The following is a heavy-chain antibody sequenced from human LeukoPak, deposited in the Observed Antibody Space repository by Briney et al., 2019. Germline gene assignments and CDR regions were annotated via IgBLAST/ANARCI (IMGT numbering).Heavy chain of an antibody. CDR2: ISSSSSYT. D-gene: IGHD2-2*01. CDR3: ATDTPSWYGYFDY. J-gene: IGHJ4*02. V-gene: IGHV3-11*06. CDR1: GFTFSDYY. Sequence: GGSLRLSCAASGFTFSDYYMSWIRQAPGKGLEWVSYISSSSSYTNYADSVKGRFTISRDNAKNSLYLQMNSLRAEDTAVYYCATDTPSWYGYFDYWGQGTLVTVSS.